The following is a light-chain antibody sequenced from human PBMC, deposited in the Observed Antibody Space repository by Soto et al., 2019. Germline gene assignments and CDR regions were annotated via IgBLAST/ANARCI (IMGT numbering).Light chain of an antibody. CDR3: QQYGSSLFT. CDR1: QSVSSSY. Sequence: LTPSPGSLSLSPGERATLSCRASQSVSSSYLAWYQQKPGQAPRLLIYGASSRATGIPDRFSGSGSGTDFTLTISRLEPEDFAVYYCQQYGSSLFTFGPGTKVDIK. CDR2: GAS. J-gene: IGKJ3*01. V-gene: IGKV3-20*01.